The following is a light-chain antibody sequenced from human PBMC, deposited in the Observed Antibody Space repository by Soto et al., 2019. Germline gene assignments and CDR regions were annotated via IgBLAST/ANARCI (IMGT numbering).Light chain of an antibody. CDR2: GVS. Sequence: QSVLTQPASVSGSPGQSITISCTGTSSDVGGYNYVSWYQQHPGKAPTLLIYGVSYRPSGVSARFSGSKFQNTASLTISGLQPEDEADYYCSSLRSGSVVLFGGGTKLTVL. J-gene: IGLJ3*02. CDR3: SSLRSGSVVL. CDR1: SSDVGGYNY. V-gene: IGLV2-14*01.